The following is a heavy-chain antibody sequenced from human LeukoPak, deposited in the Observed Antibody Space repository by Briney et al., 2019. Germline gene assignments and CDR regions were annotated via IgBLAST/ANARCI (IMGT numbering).Heavy chain of an antibody. CDR3: ARLMYDSSGYSLGMDV. Sequence: PSETLSLTCTVSGGSISSYSWSWIRQPAGKGLEWIGRIYTSGSTNYNPSLKSRVTMSVDTSKNQFSLKLSSVTAADTAVHYCARLMYDSSGYSLGMDVWGKGTTVTVSS. CDR2: IYTSGST. D-gene: IGHD3-22*01. J-gene: IGHJ6*03. V-gene: IGHV4-4*07. CDR1: GGSISSYS.